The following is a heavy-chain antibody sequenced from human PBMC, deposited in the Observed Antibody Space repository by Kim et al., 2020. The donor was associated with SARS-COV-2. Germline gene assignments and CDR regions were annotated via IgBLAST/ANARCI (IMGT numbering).Heavy chain of an antibody. CDR3: ATDLAIEPPYYFDY. CDR1: GYTLTELS. CDR2: FDPEDGET. Sequence: ASVKVSCKVSGYTLTELSMHWVRQAPGKGLEWMGGFDPEDGETIYAQKFQGRVTMTEDTSTDTAYMELSSLRSEDTAVYYCATDLAIEPPYYFDYWGQGTLVTVSS. J-gene: IGHJ4*02. V-gene: IGHV1-24*01.